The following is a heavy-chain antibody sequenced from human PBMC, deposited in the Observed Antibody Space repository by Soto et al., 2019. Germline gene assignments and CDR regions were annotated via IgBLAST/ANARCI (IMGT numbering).Heavy chain of an antibody. V-gene: IGHV3-30*18. CDR3: AKDLGSGKPYYYYAMDV. CDR1: GFIFSRYG. J-gene: IGHJ6*02. Sequence: QVQLVESGGGVVQPGTSLRLSCAASGFIFSRYGMHWVRQAPGKGLEWVAVILYDGSNKYYAESVKGRFIISRDKSENTLYLQMNSLRAEDTAVYYCAKDLGSGKPYYYYAMDVWGQGTTVTVSS. D-gene: IGHD3-10*01. CDR2: ILYDGSNK.